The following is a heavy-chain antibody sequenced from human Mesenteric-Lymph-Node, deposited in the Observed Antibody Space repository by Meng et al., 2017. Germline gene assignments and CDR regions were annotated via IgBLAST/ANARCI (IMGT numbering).Heavy chain of an antibody. CDR1: RHSVSSNSVA. CDR3: ARDWSSSGNFDY. Sequence: QVQLQQSSPGLVKPSQTLSLACAISRHSVSSNSVAWNWIRQSPSRGLEWLGRTYYRSKWYNDYAISVKSRIAINPDTSKNQFSLQLNSVTPEDTAVYYCARDWSSSGNFDYWGQGTLVTVSS. D-gene: IGHD6-19*01. V-gene: IGHV6-1*01. CDR2: TYYRSKWYN. J-gene: IGHJ4*02.